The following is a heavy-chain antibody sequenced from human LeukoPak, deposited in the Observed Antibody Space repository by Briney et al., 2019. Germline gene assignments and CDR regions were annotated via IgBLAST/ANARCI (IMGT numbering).Heavy chain of an antibody. D-gene: IGHD2-2*01. J-gene: IGHJ4*02. CDR1: GYTFTSYN. CDR3: ARDYCSSTSCLFDY. V-gene: IGHV1-46*01. CDR2: INPSGGST. Sequence: ASVKVSCKASGYTFTSYNMHWVRRAPGQGLEWMGIINPSGGSTSYAQKFQGRVAMTRDTSTSTVYMELSRLRSDDTAVYYCARDYCSSTSCLFDYWGQGTLVTVSS.